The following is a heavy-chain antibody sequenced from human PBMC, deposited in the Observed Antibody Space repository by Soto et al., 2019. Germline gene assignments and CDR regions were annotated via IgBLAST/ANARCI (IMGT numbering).Heavy chain of an antibody. Sequence: PGGSLRLSCATSGFILSDCAMNWVRQAPGKGLEWVSYISSSSSVIDYADSVKGRFTVSRDNARNSLYLQMNSLRAEDTAVYYCAKDGHGNYRDVFDYWGQGTLVTVSS. CDR3: AKDGHGNYRDVFDY. CDR1: GFILSDCA. J-gene: IGHJ4*02. CDR2: ISSSSSVI. D-gene: IGHD4-17*01. V-gene: IGHV3-48*01.